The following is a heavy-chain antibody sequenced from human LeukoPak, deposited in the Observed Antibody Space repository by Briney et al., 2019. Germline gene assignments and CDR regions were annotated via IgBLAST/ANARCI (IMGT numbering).Heavy chain of an antibody. CDR2: IYYSGST. D-gene: IGHD4-11*01. V-gene: IGHV4-30-4*01. J-gene: IGHJ4*02. CDR1: GGSISSVDYS. Sequence: SETLSLTCTVSGGSISSVDYSWSWIRQPPGKGLEWIGYIYYSGSTYYNPSLKSRVTISVDTSKNQFSLKLSSVTAADTAVYYCARDDGDYSFGYWGQGTLVTVSS. CDR3: ARDDGDYSFGY.